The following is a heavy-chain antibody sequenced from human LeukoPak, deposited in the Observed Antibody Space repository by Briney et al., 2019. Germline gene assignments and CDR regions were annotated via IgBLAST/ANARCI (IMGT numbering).Heavy chain of an antibody. CDR1: GGSISSVGYY. D-gene: IGHD4-17*01. CDR2: IYYSGST. CDR3: ARGDYGDYDFDY. J-gene: IGHJ4*02. V-gene: IGHV4-31*03. Sequence: SETLSLTCTVSGGSISSVGYYWSRIRQHPGKGLEWIGYIYYSGSTYYNPPLKSRVTISVDTSENQFSLRLSSVTAADTAVYYCARGDYGDYDFDYWGQGILVTVSS.